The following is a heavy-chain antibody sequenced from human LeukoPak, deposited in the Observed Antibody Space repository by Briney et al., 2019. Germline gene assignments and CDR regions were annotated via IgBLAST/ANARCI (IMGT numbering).Heavy chain of an antibody. CDR2: ISSSGSTI. J-gene: IGHJ4*02. CDR3: ASPRYYDSSGYFDY. V-gene: IGHV3-48*03. CDR1: GFTFSSYE. Sequence: PGGSLRLSCAASGFTFSSYEMNWVRQAPGRGLEWVSYISSSGSTIYYADSVKGRFTISRDSAKNSLYLQMNSLRAEDTAVYYCASPRYYDSSGYFDYWGQGTLVTVSS. D-gene: IGHD3-22*01.